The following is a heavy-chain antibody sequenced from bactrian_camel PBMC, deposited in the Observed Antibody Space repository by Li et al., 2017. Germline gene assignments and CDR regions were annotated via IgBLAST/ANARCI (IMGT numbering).Heavy chain of an antibody. V-gene: IGHV3S63*01. CDR3: VAGSAPGRLLSSYGYAA. Sequence: HVQLVESGGGSVLAGGSLRLSCVADNLTFSYCMAWFCQAPGKEREGVAGIYTGDGTTDYAASVKGRFTISLDNAKTTVYLQMNSLKPEDTAIYYCVAGSAPGRLLSSYGYAAWGQGTQVTVS. J-gene: IGHJ6*01. CDR1: NLTFSYC. CDR2: IYTGDGTT. D-gene: IGHD1*01.